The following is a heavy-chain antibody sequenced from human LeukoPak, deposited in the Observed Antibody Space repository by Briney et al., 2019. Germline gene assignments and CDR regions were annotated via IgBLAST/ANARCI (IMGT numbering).Heavy chain of an antibody. Sequence: SETLSLTCTVSGGSISSYYWGWIRQPPGKGLEWIGYIYNSGSTNYNPSLKSRVTISVDTSKNQFSLKLSSVTAADTAVYYCAREFAVAAHYYYYYYMDVWGKGTTVTISS. CDR2: IYNSGST. D-gene: IGHD6-19*01. J-gene: IGHJ6*03. V-gene: IGHV4-59*12. CDR1: GGSISSYY. CDR3: AREFAVAAHYYYYYYMDV.